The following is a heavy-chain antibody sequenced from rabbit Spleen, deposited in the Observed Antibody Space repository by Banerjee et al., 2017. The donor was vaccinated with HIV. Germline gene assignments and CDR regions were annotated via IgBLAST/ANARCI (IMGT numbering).Heavy chain of an antibody. V-gene: IGHV1S40*01. CDR2: IAGSSSGFA. D-gene: IGHD2-1*01. J-gene: IGHJ4*01. CDR1: GFSFSSSDY. Sequence: QSLEESGGDLVKPGASLTLTCKASGFSFSSSDYMCWVRQAPGKGLEWISCIAGSSSGFAYSATWATGRFTCSKTSSTTVTLQMTSLTAADTATYFCARDLPSVIGWNLNLWGPGTLVTVS. CDR3: ARDLPSVIGWNLNL.